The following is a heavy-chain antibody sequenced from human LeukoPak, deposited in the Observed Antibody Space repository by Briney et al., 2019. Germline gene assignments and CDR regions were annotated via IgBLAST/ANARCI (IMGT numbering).Heavy chain of an antibody. D-gene: IGHD2-2*01. CDR3: ARSAPIVVVPAAVDFDY. CDR1: GFTFSSYW. J-gene: IGHJ4*02. CDR2: IKQDGSEK. V-gene: IGHV3-7*01. Sequence: GGSLRLSCAASGFTFSSYWMIWVRQAPGKGREWVANIKQDGSEKYYVDSVKGRFTISRDNAKNSLYLQMNSLRAEDTAVYYCARSAPIVVVPAAVDFDYWGQGTLVTVSS.